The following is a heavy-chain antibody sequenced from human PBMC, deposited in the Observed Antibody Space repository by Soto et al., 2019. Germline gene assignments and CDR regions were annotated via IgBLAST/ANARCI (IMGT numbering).Heavy chain of an antibody. CDR3: AGVFMTTVTTFYYYGMDV. Sequence: PVGSLRLSCAASGFTFSSYSMNWVRQAPGKGLEWVSSISSSSSYIYYADSVKGRFTISRDNAKNSLYLQMNSLRAEDTAVYYCAGVFMTTVTTFYYYGMDVWGQGTTVTVS. D-gene: IGHD4-4*01. J-gene: IGHJ6*02. CDR1: GFTFSSYS. V-gene: IGHV3-21*01. CDR2: ISSSSSYI.